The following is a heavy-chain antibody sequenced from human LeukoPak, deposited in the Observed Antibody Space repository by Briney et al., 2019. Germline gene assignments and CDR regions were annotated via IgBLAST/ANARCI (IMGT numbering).Heavy chain of an antibody. CDR2: IYYSGST. J-gene: IGHJ4*02. CDR3: ARGSTVTTLDY. V-gene: IGHV4-59*01. Sequence: SETLSLTCTVSGGSISSYYWSWIRQPPGKGLEWIGYIYYSGSTNYNPSLKSRVTISVDTSKNQFSLKLSSVTAADAAVYYCARGSTVTTLDYWGQGTLVTVSS. D-gene: IGHD4-17*01. CDR1: GGSISSYY.